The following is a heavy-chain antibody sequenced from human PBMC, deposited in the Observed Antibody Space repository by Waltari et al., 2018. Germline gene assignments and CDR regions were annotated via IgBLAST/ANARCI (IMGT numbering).Heavy chain of an antibody. J-gene: IGHJ4*02. Sequence: QLHPQQWGAGLFKPSETLSLTCNIFGASFRAYHWTWIRQSPGKGLEWIGEINHLGSTNYNPSLKSRVTISLDTSKNEFALKLDSVTAADTAVYFCAKGRLWFGDLRSWGQGTQVTVSS. CDR2: INHLGST. CDR1: GASFRAYH. V-gene: IGHV4-34*01. D-gene: IGHD3-10*01. CDR3: AKGRLWFGDLRS.